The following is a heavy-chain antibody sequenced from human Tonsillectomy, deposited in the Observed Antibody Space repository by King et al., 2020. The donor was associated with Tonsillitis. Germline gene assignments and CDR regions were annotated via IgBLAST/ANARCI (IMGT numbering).Heavy chain of an antibody. J-gene: IGHJ1*01. Sequence: VQLQQWGAGLLKPSETLSLTCAVYGGSLSGYYWSWIRQPPGKGLEWIGEINHSGSTNYNPSLKSRVTVSVDTSKSQFSLKLRSVTAADTAVYYCARGGNSSWYDPKFFQLWRQGTLITVSS. CDR1: GGSLSGYY. CDR3: ARGGNSSWYDPKFFQL. D-gene: IGHD6-13*01. V-gene: IGHV4-34*01. CDR2: INHSGST.